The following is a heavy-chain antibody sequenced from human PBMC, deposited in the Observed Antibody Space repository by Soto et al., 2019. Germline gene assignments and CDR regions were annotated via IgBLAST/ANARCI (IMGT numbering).Heavy chain of an antibody. J-gene: IGHJ4*02. Sequence: ASVKVSCKASGYTFISYAMHWVRQAPGQRLEWMGWINAANGNTKYSQKFQGRVTITRDTSASTAYMELNSLRAEDTAVYYCARDSVPSSDFWSGLPFEYYFDCWGQGTLVTVSS. V-gene: IGHV1-3*01. CDR2: INAANGNT. CDR1: GYTFISYA. D-gene: IGHD3-3*01. CDR3: ARDSVPSSDFWSGLPFEYYFDC.